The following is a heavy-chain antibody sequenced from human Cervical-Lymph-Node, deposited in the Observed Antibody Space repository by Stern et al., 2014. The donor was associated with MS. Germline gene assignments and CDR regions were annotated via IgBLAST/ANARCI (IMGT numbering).Heavy chain of an antibody. D-gene: IGHD3/OR15-3a*01. CDR3: ASGTGSKRPTGNY. Sequence: MQLVESGAEVKKPGASVKVSCTASGYTFTSHYMHWVRQAPGQGLERVGINNTSGDSSSSAQKFRGRVTLDRDTSTSTVYLGLSSLRSEDAAVYYCASGTGSKRPTGNYWGQGTLVTVSS. J-gene: IGHJ4*02. CDR2: NNTSGDSS. CDR1: GYTFTSHY. V-gene: IGHV1-46*01.